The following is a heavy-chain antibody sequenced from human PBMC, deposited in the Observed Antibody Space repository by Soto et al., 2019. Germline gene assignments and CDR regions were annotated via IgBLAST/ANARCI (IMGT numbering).Heavy chain of an antibody. CDR1: GYTFTNYD. V-gene: IGHV1-8*01. CDR3: ASWAGYSK. J-gene: IGHJ4*02. Sequence: QVQQVQSGAEVKKPGASVKVSCKASGYTFTNYDINWVRQATGQGLEWMGWMRPNNGNTGYAQKFQGRVTMTRNTSINTAYMELSSLRSEDTAVYYCASWAGYSKWGQGTLVTVSS. CDR2: MRPNNGNT. D-gene: IGHD3-9*01.